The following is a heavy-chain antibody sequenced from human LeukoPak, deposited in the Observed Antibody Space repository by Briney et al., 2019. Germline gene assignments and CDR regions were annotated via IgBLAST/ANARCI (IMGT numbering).Heavy chain of an antibody. CDR3: ARRLGTSNWFDP. CDR1: GYTFTGYY. Sequence: ASVKVSCKASGYTFTGYYMHWVRQAPGQGLEWMGWINPNSGGTNHAQKLQGRVTMTRDTSISTAYMELSRLRSDDTAVYYCARRLGTSNWFDPWGQGTLVTVSS. V-gene: IGHV1-2*02. J-gene: IGHJ5*02. D-gene: IGHD7-27*01. CDR2: INPNSGGT.